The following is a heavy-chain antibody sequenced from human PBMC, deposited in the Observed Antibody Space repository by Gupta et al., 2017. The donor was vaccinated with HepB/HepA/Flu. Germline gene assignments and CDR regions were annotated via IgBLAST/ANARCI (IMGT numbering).Heavy chain of an antibody. CDR2: IYPGDSDT. Sequence: EVQLVQSGAEVKKPGESLKISCKGSGYSFTSYWIGWVRQMPGKGLEWMGIIYPGDSDTRYSPSFQGQVTISADKSISTAYLQWSSLKASDTAMYYCARSMVRGVITYYYYYGMDVWGQGTTVTVSS. CDR1: GYSFTSYW. V-gene: IGHV5-51*01. D-gene: IGHD3-10*01. J-gene: IGHJ6*02. CDR3: ARSMVRGVITYYYYYGMDV.